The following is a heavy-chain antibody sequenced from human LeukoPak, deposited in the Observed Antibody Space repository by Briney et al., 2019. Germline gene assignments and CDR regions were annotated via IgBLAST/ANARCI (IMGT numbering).Heavy chain of an antibody. J-gene: IGHJ4*02. CDR2: INPAGSQQ. D-gene: IGHD1-26*01. V-gene: IGHV3-7*05. CDR1: GFTFSNYW. Sequence: GGSLRLSCAASGFTFSNYWMSWVRQAPGKGLEWVANINPAGSQQYYVDSVKGRITIPRDNAKNSLYLQMNSLRAEDTAVYYCARGGSGELGYWGQGALVTVSS. CDR3: ARGGSGELGY.